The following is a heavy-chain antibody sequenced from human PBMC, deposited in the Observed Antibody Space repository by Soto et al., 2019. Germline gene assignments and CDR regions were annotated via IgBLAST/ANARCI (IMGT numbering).Heavy chain of an antibody. CDR2: ISGSGGST. CDR3: AKDPRGSYYYDSSGSSGFDY. V-gene: IGHV3-23*01. CDR1: GSTFSSYA. Sequence: VGSLRLSCAASGSTFSSYAMSWVRQAPGKGLEWVSAISGSGGSTYYADSVKGRFTISRDNSKNTLYLQMNSLRAEDTAVYYCAKDPRGSYYYDSSGSSGFDYWGQGTLVTVSS. J-gene: IGHJ4*02. D-gene: IGHD3-22*01.